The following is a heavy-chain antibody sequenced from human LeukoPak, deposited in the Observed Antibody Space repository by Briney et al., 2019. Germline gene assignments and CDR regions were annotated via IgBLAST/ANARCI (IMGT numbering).Heavy chain of an antibody. CDR3: ATCPITADGAVDY. J-gene: IGHJ4*02. D-gene: IGHD6-13*01. CDR2: IYYRST. V-gene: IGHV4-59*01. CDR1: GGSISSYY. Sequence: SETLSLTCTVSGGSISSYYWSWIRQPPGKGLEWIGYIYYRSTNYNPSLKSRVTISIDTSKNQFSLKLSSLTAADTAVYYCATCPITADGAVDYWGQGIRVTVSS.